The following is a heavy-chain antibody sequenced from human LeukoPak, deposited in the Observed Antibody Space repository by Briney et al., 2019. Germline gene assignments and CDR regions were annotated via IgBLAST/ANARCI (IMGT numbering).Heavy chain of an antibody. CDR3: ARELATVTHYFDY. D-gene: IGHD4-17*01. J-gene: IGHJ4*02. Sequence: GGSLRLSCAASGFTFSSYGMHWARQAPGKGLEWVAVIWYDGSNKYYADSVKGRFTISRDNSKNTLYLQMNSLRAEDTAVYYCARELATVTHYFDYWGQGTLVTVSS. V-gene: IGHV3-33*01. CDR2: IWYDGSNK. CDR1: GFTFSSYG.